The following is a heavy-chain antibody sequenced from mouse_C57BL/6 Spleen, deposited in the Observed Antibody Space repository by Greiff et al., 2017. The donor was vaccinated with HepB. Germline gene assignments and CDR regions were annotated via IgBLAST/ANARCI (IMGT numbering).Heavy chain of an antibody. Sequence: VQLKQSGPGLVKPSQSLSLTCSVTGYSITSGYYWNWIRQFPGNKLEWMGYISYDGSNNYNPSLKNRISITRDTSKNQFFLKLNSVTTEDTATYYCARGGGSMDYWGQGTSVTVSS. J-gene: IGHJ4*01. CDR3: ARGGGSMDY. V-gene: IGHV3-6*01. CDR2: ISYDGSN. CDR1: GYSITSGYY.